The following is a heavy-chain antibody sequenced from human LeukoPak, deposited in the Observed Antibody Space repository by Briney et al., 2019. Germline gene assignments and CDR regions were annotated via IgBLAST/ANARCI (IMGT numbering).Heavy chain of an antibody. Sequence: KTSETLSLTCTVSSYSISSGYYWGWIRQSPGKGLEWIGSIYNSGSTYYNPSLKSRITISVDTSKNQFSLKLTSVTAADTAVYYCARHRMPTTVKDWFDPWGQGTLVTVSS. J-gene: IGHJ5*02. CDR3: ARHRMPTTVKDWFDP. CDR2: IYNSGST. CDR1: SYSISSGYY. D-gene: IGHD4-11*01. V-gene: IGHV4-38-2*02.